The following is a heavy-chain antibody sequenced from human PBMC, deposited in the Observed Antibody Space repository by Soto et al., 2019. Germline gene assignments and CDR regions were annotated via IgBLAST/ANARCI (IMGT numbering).Heavy chain of an antibody. CDR3: AGDLGIAVAGTSLFDP. D-gene: IGHD6-19*01. V-gene: IGHV1-69*12. J-gene: IGHJ5*02. CDR1: GGTFSSYA. Sequence: QVQLVQSGAEVKKPGSSVKVSCKASGGTFSSYAISWVRQAPGQGLEWMGGIIPIFGTANYAQKFQGRVTVTADESTSTAYMDLSSLRSEDTAVYYCAGDLGIAVAGTSLFDPWGQGTLVTVSS. CDR2: IIPIFGTA.